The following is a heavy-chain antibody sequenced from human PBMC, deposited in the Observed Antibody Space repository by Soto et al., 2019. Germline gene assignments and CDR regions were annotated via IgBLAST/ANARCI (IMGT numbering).Heavy chain of an antibody. V-gene: IGHV3-23*01. CDR3: AKNVIDRCSSSDY. D-gene: IGHD6-6*01. Sequence: PGGSLRLSCTASGFTFSSYAMSWVRQAPGKGLEWVSVISGSGGSTYYADSVKGRFTISRDSSKNTLYLQMNSLRAEDTAVYYCAKNVIDRCSSSDYWGQGTLVTVSS. CDR2: ISGSGGST. CDR1: GFTFSSYA. J-gene: IGHJ4*02.